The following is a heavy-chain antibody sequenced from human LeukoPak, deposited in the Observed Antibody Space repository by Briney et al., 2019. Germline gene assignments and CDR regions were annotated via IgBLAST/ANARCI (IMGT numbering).Heavy chain of an antibody. CDR2: IYPGDSDT. V-gene: IGHV5-51*01. D-gene: IGHD5-12*01. CDR1: GYSFTSYW. CDR3: ARHRRGYSGYDNYMDV. Sequence: GESLKISCKGSGYSFTSYWIGWVRQMPGKGLEWMGIIYPGDSDTRYSPSIQGQVTISADKSISTAYLQWSSLKASDTAMYYCARHRRGYSGYDNYMDVWGKGTTVTVSS. J-gene: IGHJ6*03.